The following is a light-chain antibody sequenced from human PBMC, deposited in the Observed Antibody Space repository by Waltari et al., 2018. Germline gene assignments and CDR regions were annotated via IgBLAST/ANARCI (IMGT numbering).Light chain of an antibody. CDR2: DIT. J-gene: IGKJ5*01. Sequence: DIKSTQSPSFLSASVGDRVTITCRASQGITSYFAWYQQKPGKAPKLLIYDITTLHSGVPSRFSGSGSGTEFTLTISSLQPEDSATYYCQQHNKYPITFGHGTRVE. V-gene: IGKV1-9*01. CDR1: QGITSY. CDR3: QQHNKYPIT.